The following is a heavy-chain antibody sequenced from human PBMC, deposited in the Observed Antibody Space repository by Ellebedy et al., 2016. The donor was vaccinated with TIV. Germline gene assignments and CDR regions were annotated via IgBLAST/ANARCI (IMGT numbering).Heavy chain of an antibody. V-gene: IGHV4-59*12. CDR3: ARGQVGATTIPFDY. D-gene: IGHD1-26*01. CDR1: GGSISSYY. CDR2: IYYSGST. Sequence: SETLSLTCTVSGGSISSYYWSWIRQPPGKGLEWIGYIYYSGSTNYNPSLKSRVTISVDTSKNQLSLKLSSVTAADTAVYYCARGQVGATTIPFDYWGQGTLVTVSS. J-gene: IGHJ4*02.